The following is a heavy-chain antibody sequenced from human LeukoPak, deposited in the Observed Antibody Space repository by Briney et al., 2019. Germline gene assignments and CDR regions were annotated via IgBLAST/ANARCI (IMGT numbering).Heavy chain of an antibody. CDR3: ARSYSSSWYDELGVDY. J-gene: IGHJ4*02. Sequence: SQTLSLTCALSGDSLSSNSAAWDWIRQSPSRGLEWLGRTYYRSKWYNDYAVSVKSRITINPDTSKNQFSLQLNSVTPEDTAVYYCARSYSSSWYDELGVDYWGQGTLVTVSS. V-gene: IGHV6-1*01. CDR2: TYYRSKWYN. D-gene: IGHD6-13*01. CDR1: GDSLSSNSAA.